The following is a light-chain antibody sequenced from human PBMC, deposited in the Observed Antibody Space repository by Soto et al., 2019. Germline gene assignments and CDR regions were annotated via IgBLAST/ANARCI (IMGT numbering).Light chain of an antibody. CDR2: DVS. Sequence: QSALTQPASVSGSPGQSITISCTGTSTDVGGYNYVSWYQQHPGKAPKLMISDVSNRPSGVSIRFSGSKSGNTASLTISGLQAEDEADYYCNSYSSSTTLYLFGTVTKVTVL. V-gene: IGLV2-14*01. CDR1: STDVGGYNY. J-gene: IGLJ1*01. CDR3: NSYSSSTTLYL.